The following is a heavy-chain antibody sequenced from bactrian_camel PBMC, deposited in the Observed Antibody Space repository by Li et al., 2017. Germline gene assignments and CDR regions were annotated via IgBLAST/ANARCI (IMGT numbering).Heavy chain of an antibody. Sequence: HVQLVESGGGSVQAGGSARLSCTTSGYTGGRHCMGWYRQAPGKEREGIAFITSEGVLSVADSLKGRFTISEDDDENTVYLQLDSLNPEDTAMYYCAAGASPYDCYSPRGQGTQVTVSS. CDR1: GYTGGRHC. J-gene: IGHJ6*01. CDR2: ITSEGVL. V-gene: IGHV3S55*01. CDR3: AAGASPYDCYSP. D-gene: IGHD3*01.